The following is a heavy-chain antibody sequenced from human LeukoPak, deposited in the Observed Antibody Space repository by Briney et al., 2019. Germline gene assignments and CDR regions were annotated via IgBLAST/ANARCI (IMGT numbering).Heavy chain of an antibody. CDR1: GASISNYY. Sequence: SVTLSLTCTVSGASISNYYWSWIRQTPEKGLEWMGHIRSSGGSGYFPALKSRLTLSIDTSRNQLSLKLPAVTAAYTAVYYCARHGCYGPYFDYWGQGTLVTVSS. CDR3: ARHGCYGPYFDY. J-gene: IGHJ4*02. CDR2: IRSSGGS. D-gene: IGHD2-15*01. V-gene: IGHV4-59*08.